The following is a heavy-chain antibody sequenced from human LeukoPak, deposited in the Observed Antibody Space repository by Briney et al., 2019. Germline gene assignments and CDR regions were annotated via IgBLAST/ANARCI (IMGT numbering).Heavy chain of an antibody. J-gene: IGHJ4*02. CDR3: ARHFMVRGVMNYFDY. V-gene: IGHV4-39*01. D-gene: IGHD3-10*01. CDR1: GGSIGSSSYY. CDR2: IYYSGST. Sequence: SETLFLTCTVSGGSIGSSSYYWGWIRQPPGKGLEWIGSIYYSGSTYYNPSLKSRVTISVDTSKNQFSLKLSSVTAADTAVYYCARHFMVRGVMNYFDYWGQGTLVTVSS.